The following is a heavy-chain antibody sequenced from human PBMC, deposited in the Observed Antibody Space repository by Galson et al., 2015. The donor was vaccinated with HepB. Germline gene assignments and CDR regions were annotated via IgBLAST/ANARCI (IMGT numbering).Heavy chain of an antibody. D-gene: IGHD4-11*01. CDR2: ISADNGNT. CDR3: ARATVTIKSDCLDP. V-gene: IGHV1-18*01. J-gene: IGHJ5*02. CDR1: GYTFTKYG. Sequence: SVKVSCKASGYTFTKYGISWVRQAPGQGLEWMGWISADNGNTKYAHKLQVRVTMTTDTSTSTAYMELRSLRSDDTAVYYCARATVTIKSDCLDPWGQGTLVTVSS.